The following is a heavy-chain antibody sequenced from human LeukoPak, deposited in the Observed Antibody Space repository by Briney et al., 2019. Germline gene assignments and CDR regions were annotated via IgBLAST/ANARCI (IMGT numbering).Heavy chain of an antibody. Sequence: ASVKVSCKASGGTFSSYAISWVRRAPGQGLEWMGRIIPILGMANYAQKFQGRVTITADKSTSTAYMELSSLRSEDTAVYYCARGVVPAALNWFDPWGQGTLVTVSS. V-gene: IGHV1-69*04. J-gene: IGHJ5*02. D-gene: IGHD2-2*01. CDR2: IIPILGMA. CDR3: ARGVVPAALNWFDP. CDR1: GGTFSSYA.